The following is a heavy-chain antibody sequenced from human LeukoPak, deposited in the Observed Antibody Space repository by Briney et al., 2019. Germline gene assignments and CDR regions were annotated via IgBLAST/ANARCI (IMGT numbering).Heavy chain of an antibody. CDR1: GFTVSSNY. V-gene: IGHV3-53*05. CDR3: VGSLWGYQFDY. J-gene: IGHJ4*02. D-gene: IGHD3-16*01. CDR2: IYNTGAT. Sequence: GGSLRLSCPASGFTVSSNYMSWVRHAPEKGLEWVSVIYNTGATYYADSVKGRFTISRDNSKNTVDLQMNTLRTEDTAVYYCVGSLWGYQFDYWGQGALVTVSS.